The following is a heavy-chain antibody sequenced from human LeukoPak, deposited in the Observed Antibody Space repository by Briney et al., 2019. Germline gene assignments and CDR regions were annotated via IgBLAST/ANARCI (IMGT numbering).Heavy chain of an antibody. J-gene: IGHJ4*02. CDR2: ISYDGINK. D-gene: IGHD1-26*01. V-gene: IGHV3-30*18. Sequence: GGSLRLSCAASGFTFSSYGMHWVRQAPGKGLERVAVISYDGINKYYADSVKGRFTISRDNSKNTLYLQMNSLRAEDTAVYYCAKASSGSYWGGYFDYWGQGALVTVSS. CDR3: AKASSGSYWGGYFDY. CDR1: GFTFSSYG.